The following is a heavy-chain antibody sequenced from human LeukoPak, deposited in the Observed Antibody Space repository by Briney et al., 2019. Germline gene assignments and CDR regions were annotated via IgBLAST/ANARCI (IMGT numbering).Heavy chain of an antibody. CDR2: ISSSSSYI. J-gene: IGHJ4*02. CDR1: GFTLSSYS. D-gene: IGHD3-3*01. V-gene: IGHV3-21*01. CDR3: ARALRITIPDY. Sequence: GGSLRLSCAASGFTLSSYSMNWVRQAPGKGLEWVSSISSSSSYIYYADSVKGRFTISRDNAKNSLYLQMNSLRAEDTAAYYCARALRITIPDYWGQGTLVTVSS.